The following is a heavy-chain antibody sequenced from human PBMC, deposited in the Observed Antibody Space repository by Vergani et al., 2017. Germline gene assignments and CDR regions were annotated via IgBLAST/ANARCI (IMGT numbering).Heavy chain of an antibody. CDR1: GASISSGNYY. CDR2: IYYTGST. D-gene: IGHD3-22*01. Sequence: QVQLQESGPGLVKPSQTLSLTCTVSGASISSGNYYWSWIRQHPGKGLEWIGYIYYTGSTDYNPPLKSRVTISVDTSKNQFSLKLSSVTAADTAVYYCARGNWDYYDSSGYLLFDYWGQGTLVTVSS. CDR3: ARGNWDYYDSSGYLLFDY. V-gene: IGHV4-31*03. J-gene: IGHJ4*02.